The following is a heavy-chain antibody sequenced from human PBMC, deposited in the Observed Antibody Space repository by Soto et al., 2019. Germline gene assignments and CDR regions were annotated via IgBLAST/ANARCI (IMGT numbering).Heavy chain of an antibody. Sequence: QVQLVQSGAEVKKPGTSVKVSCTASGYTFSSHGISWVRQAPGQGLQWIGWVSGDNGNTNYAQSLQGRVTMTTDTSTNTGYMELRSLRSDDTAVYYCARDLGYCRIGTCQREWFDSWGQETLVIVSS. CDR2: VSGDNGNT. V-gene: IGHV1-18*01. CDR3: ARDLGYCRIGTCQREWFDS. D-gene: IGHD2-2*01. CDR1: GYTFSSHG. J-gene: IGHJ5*01.